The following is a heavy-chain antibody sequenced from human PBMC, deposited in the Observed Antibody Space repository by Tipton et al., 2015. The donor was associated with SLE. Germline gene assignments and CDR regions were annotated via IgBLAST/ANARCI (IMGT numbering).Heavy chain of an antibody. CDR3: AGGIAAAATGWFDP. CDR2: IYTSGST. J-gene: IGHJ5*02. CDR1: GGSISSGSYY. V-gene: IGHV4-61*02. D-gene: IGHD6-13*01. Sequence: TLSLTCTVSGGSISSGSYYWSWIRQPAGKGLEWIGRIYTSGSTNYNPSLKSRVTISVDTSKNQFSLKLSSVTAADTAVYYCAGGIAAAATGWFDPWGQGTLVTVSS.